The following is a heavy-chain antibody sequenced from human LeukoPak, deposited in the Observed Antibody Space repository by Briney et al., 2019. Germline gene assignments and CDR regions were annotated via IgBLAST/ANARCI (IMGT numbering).Heavy chain of an antibody. CDR1: GFTFSSYS. D-gene: IGHD6-19*01. J-gene: IGHJ4*02. V-gene: IGHV3-21*01. CDR2: ISSSSSYI. Sequence: PGGSLRLSCAASGFTFSSYSMNWVRQAPGKGLEWVSSISSSSSYIYYADSLKGRLTISRDNAKDSLYLQLNSLRAEDTSVYYCARGGYNSAFLDSWGQGTLVSVS. CDR3: ARGGYNSAFLDS.